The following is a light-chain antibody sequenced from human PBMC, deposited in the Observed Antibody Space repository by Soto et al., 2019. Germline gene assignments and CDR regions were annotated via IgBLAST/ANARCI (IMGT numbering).Light chain of an antibody. V-gene: IGLV2-14*01. Sequence: QSAVTQPASVSGSPGHSITISRPGTSSDVGGYNYVSWYQQHPGKAPKLMIYAVTDRPSGVSSRFSGSKSGNTASLTISGLQAEDEADYYCSSYTSSSTLFGTGTKVTVL. J-gene: IGLJ1*01. CDR2: AVT. CDR1: SSDVGGYNY. CDR3: SSYTSSSTL.